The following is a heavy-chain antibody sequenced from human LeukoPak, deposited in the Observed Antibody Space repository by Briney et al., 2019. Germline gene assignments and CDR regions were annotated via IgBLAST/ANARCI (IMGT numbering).Heavy chain of an antibody. J-gene: IGHJ4*02. D-gene: IGHD2/OR15-2a*01. CDR3: VSFYETY. V-gene: IGHV3-69-1*01. Sequence: KPGGSLRLSCAASGFTFSSYTMNWVRQAPGKGLEWISYITSDNTIYYADSVKGRFTISKDNAKNTVYLQMNSLRAEDTAVYYCVSFYETYWGRGTLVTVSS. CDR1: GFTFSSYT. CDR2: ITSDNTI.